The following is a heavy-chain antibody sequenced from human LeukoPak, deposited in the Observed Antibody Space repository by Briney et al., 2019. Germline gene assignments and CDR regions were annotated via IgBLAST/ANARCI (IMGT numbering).Heavy chain of an antibody. J-gene: IGHJ4*02. CDR3: ARVYQQLVPFDY. D-gene: IGHD6-13*01. V-gene: IGHV3-20*04. CDR2: INWNGGST. Sequence: GGSLRLSCATSGFTFSSYAMSWVRQAPGKGLEWVSGINWNGGSTGYADSVKGRFTISRDNAKNSLYLQMNSLRAEDTALYYCARVYQQLVPFDYWGQGTLVTVSS. CDR1: GFTFSSYA.